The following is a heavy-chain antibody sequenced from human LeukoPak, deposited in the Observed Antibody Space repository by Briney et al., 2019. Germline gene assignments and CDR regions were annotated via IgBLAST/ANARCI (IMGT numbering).Heavy chain of an antibody. V-gene: IGHV3-7*03. CDR2: IQQDGSEK. J-gene: IGHJ5*02. D-gene: IGHD2-2*01. CDR3: ARVLGYCSSTSCYNWFDP. CDR1: GLTHRSYW. Sequence: GGALRLSRAASGLTHRSYWMSWVSQPPGKGLEWVANIQQDGSEKYYVDSVKGRFTISRDKPKNSLYLQMNSLRAEDTAVYYCARVLGYCSSTSCYNWFDPWGQGTLVTVSS.